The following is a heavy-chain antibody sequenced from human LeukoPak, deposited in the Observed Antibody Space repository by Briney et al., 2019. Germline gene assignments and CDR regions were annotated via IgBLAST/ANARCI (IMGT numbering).Heavy chain of an antibody. V-gene: IGHV3-21*01. Sequence: GGSLRLSCAASGFTFSSYSMNWVRQAPGKGLEWVSSISSSSSYIYYADSVKGRFTISRDHAKNSLYLQMNSLRAEDTAVYYCARGMRGDWFDPWGQGTLVTVSS. J-gene: IGHJ5*02. CDR3: ARGMRGDWFDP. D-gene: IGHD3-16*01. CDR1: GFTFSSYS. CDR2: ISSSSSYI.